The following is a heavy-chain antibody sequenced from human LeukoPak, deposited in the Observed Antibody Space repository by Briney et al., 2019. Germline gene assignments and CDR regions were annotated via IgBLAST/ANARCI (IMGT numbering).Heavy chain of an antibody. CDR3: ARLDVAIDY. D-gene: IGHD3-9*01. V-gene: IGHV4-39*01. CDR1: GGSISSSSYY. Sequence: SETLSLTCTVSGGSISSSSYYWGWIRQPPGKGLEWVGSIYSSGSAYYNPSLKSRVIISVDTSTNRFSLRLSSVTAADTAVYYCARLDVAIDYWGQGTLVTVSS. CDR2: IYSSGSA. J-gene: IGHJ4*02.